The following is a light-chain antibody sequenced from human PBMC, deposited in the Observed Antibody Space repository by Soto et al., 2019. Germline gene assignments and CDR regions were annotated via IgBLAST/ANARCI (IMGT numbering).Light chain of an antibody. Sequence: QSVLTQPASVSGSPGQSITISCTGTSSDVVGYNYVSWYLQHPGKAPKLMIYEVSNRPSGVSYRFSGSKSGNTASLTISGLQPEDEADYYCSSYTSSSTVVFGGGTKLTVL. V-gene: IGLV2-14*01. CDR3: SSYTSSSTVV. CDR2: EVS. CDR1: SSDVVGYNY. J-gene: IGLJ2*01.